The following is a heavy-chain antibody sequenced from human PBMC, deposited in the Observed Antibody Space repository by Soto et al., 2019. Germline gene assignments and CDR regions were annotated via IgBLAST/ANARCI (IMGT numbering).Heavy chain of an antibody. J-gene: IGHJ4*02. CDR2: IYHSGNT. CDR1: GGSISSGGYS. CDR3: ARAGSGYNTSSYYVEY. D-gene: IGHD6-6*01. V-gene: IGHV4-30-2*01. Sequence: QLQLQESGSGLVKPSQTLSLTCAVSGGSISSGGYSWSWIRQPPGKGLEWIGYIYHSGNTHYNQALKSRVTISLDSSKNQFSLKLTSMTAAHTAVYYCARAGSGYNTSSYYVEYWGQGTLVTVSS.